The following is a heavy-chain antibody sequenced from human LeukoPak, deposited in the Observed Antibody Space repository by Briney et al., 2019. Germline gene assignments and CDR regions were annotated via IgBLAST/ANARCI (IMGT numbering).Heavy chain of an antibody. CDR3: ARLLIHYDFWSGYYPPRWFDP. D-gene: IGHD3-3*01. V-gene: IGHV4-39*01. Sequence: SETLSLTCTVSGGSISSSSYYWGWIRQPPGKGLEWIGSIYYSGSTYYNPSLKSRVTISVDTSKNQFSLKLSSVTAADTAVYYCARLLIHYDFWSGYYPPRWFDPWGQGTLVTVSS. CDR1: GGSISSSSYY. J-gene: IGHJ5*02. CDR2: IYYSGST.